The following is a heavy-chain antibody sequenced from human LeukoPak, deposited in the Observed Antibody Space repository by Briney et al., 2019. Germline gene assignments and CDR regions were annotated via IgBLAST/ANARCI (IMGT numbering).Heavy chain of an antibody. J-gene: IGHJ4*02. CDR1: GYTFTSYA. D-gene: IGHD3-10*01. V-gene: IGHV1-3*01. Sequence: VASVKVSCKASGYTFTSYAMHWVRQAPGQRLEWMGWINAGNGNTKYSQKFQGRVTITRDTSASTAYMELSSLRSEDTAVYYCARGGDYGSGSYYPDYWGQGTLVTVSS. CDR2: INAGNGNT. CDR3: ARGGDYGSGSYYPDY.